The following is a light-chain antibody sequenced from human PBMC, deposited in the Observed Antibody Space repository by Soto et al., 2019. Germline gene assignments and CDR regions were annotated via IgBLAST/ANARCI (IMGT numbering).Light chain of an antibody. CDR2: DAS. J-gene: IGKJ4*01. Sequence: EIVLTHSPATLSLSPCERATLSSRASQSVNNYLAWYQQRPGQAPRLLIYDASNRATGIPDRFSGSGSGTEFTLTISTLQAEDFATYFCQESYSTPAVSFGGGTKVDIK. CDR1: QSVNNY. CDR3: QESYSTPAVS. V-gene: IGKV3-11*01.